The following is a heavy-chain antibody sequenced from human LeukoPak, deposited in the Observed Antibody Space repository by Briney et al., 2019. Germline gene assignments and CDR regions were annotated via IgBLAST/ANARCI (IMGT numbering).Heavy chain of an antibody. J-gene: IGHJ4*02. CDR1: GFTFDDYA. CDR3: ANGPSGVSGRQTDDY. Sequence: GGSLRLSCAASGFTFDDYAMHWVRQAPGKGLEWVSGISWNSGNIGYADSVKGRFTISRDNAKNSLYLQMNSLRAEDTAVYYCANGPSGVSGRQTDDYWGQGTLATVSS. V-gene: IGHV3-9*01. CDR2: ISWNSGNI. D-gene: IGHD1-26*01.